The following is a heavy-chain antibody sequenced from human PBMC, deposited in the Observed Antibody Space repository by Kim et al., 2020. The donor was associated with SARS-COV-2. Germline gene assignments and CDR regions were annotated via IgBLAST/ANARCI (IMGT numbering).Heavy chain of an antibody. D-gene: IGHD5-18*01. CDR2: INSDGSST. CDR1: GFTFSSYW. Sequence: GGSLRLSCAASGFTFSSYWMHWVRQAPGKGLVWVSRINSDGSSTSYADSVKGRFTISRDNAKNTLYLQMNSRRAEDTAVYYCASTGGYSYGLYYYGMDVWGQGTTVTVSS. V-gene: IGHV3-74*01. CDR3: ASTGGYSYGLYYYGMDV. J-gene: IGHJ6*02.